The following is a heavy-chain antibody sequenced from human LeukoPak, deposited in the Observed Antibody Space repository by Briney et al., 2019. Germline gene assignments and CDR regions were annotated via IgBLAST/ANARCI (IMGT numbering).Heavy chain of an antibody. CDR2: INSDGSST. CDR3: ARFPNYYDSSPYFDY. Sequence: PGGSLRLSCAASGFTFSSYWMHWVRQAPGKGLVRVSRINSDGSSTSYADSVKGRFTISRDNAKNTLYLQMNSLRAEDTAVYYCARFPNYYDSSPYFDYWGQGTLVTVSS. D-gene: IGHD3-22*01. J-gene: IGHJ4*02. CDR1: GFTFSSYW. V-gene: IGHV3-74*01.